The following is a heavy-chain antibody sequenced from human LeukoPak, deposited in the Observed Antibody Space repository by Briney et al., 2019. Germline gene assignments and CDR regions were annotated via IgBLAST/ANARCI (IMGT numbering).Heavy chain of an antibody. CDR3: ARQAQDATNNCFDP. CDR1: GGSISGHY. D-gene: IGHD1-1*01. Sequence: SETLSLTCTVSGGSISGHYWSWIRQSPGRGLEWIGNIYTSGSTNYNPSLNSRVTISIDTSKNQFSLKVSSMTAADTAVYYCARQAQDATNNCFDPWGQGTLGTVSS. J-gene: IGHJ5*02. V-gene: IGHV4-4*09. CDR2: IYTSGST.